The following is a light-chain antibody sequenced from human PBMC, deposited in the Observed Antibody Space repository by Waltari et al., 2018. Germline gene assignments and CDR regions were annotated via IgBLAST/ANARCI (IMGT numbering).Light chain of an antibody. Sequence: DIQMTQSPSSLSASVGDRVTITCRASQSISTYLSWYQQKQGKAPNLLIYGASNLQSGVPSRFSCRGSGTDFTLTISSLQPEDFANYYCQQGDSLPWTFGQGTKVEIK. CDR3: QQGDSLPWT. V-gene: IGKV1-39*01. J-gene: IGKJ1*01. CDR2: GAS. CDR1: QSISTY.